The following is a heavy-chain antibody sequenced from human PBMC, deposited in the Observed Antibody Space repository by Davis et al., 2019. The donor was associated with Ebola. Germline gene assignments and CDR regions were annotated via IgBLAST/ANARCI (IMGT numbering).Heavy chain of an antibody. CDR1: GFTFSSYG. V-gene: IGHV3-33*01. Sequence: GESLKISCAASGFTFSSYGMHWVRQAPGKGLEWVAVIWYDGSNKYYADSVKGRFTISRDNSKNTLYLQMNSMRAEDTAVYYCARDGIPPTYYDFWSGYSFDYWGQGTLVTVSS. CDR3: ARDGIPPTYYDFWSGYSFDY. D-gene: IGHD3-3*01. J-gene: IGHJ4*02. CDR2: IWYDGSNK.